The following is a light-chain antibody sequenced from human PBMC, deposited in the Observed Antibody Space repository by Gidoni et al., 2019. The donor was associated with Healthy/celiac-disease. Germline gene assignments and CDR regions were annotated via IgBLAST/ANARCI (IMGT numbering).Light chain of an antibody. CDR3: QQYDNPPFT. J-gene: IGKJ3*01. V-gene: IGKV1-33*01. CDR2: DAS. Sequence: DIQMTQSPSSLSASVGDRVTITCQAIQDISNYLNWYQQKPGKAPKLLIYDASNLETGVPSRFSGSGSGTDFTFTISSLQPEDIATYYCQQYDNPPFTFGPXTKVDIK. CDR1: QDISNY.